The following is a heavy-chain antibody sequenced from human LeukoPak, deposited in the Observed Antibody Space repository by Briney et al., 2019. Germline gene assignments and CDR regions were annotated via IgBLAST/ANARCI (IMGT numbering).Heavy chain of an antibody. Sequence: GGSLRLSCAASGFTFSNYAMTWVRQAPGKGLEWVSAISTSGGSTNYADSVKGRFTISRDNGKKSLYLQMNSLRVEDTAVYYCARGRGNSSSWYWDYWGQGTLVTVSS. V-gene: IGHV3-23*01. CDR3: ARGRGNSSSWYWDY. J-gene: IGHJ4*02. CDR1: GFTFSNYA. CDR2: ISTSGGST. D-gene: IGHD6-13*01.